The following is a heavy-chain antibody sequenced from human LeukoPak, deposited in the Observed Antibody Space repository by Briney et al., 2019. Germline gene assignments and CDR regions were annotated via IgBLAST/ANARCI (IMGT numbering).Heavy chain of an antibody. Sequence: GGSLRLSCAASGFTFSNYAMSWVCQAPGKGLEWVSVIYSGGSTYYADSVKGRFTISRDNSKNTLYLQMNSLRAEDTAVYYCARGHSYGYGYWGQGTLVTVSS. V-gene: IGHV3-53*01. D-gene: IGHD5-18*01. CDR2: IYSGGST. J-gene: IGHJ4*02. CDR3: ARGHSYGYGY. CDR1: GFTFSNYA.